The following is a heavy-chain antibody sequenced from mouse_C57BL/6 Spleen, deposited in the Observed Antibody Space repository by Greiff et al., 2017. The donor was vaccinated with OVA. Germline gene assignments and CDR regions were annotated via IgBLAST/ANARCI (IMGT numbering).Heavy chain of an antibody. J-gene: IGHJ1*03. Sequence: VQLQESGPELVKPGASVKISCKASGYAFSSSWMNWVKQRPGKGLEWIGRIYPGDGDTNYNGRFKGKATLTADKSSSTAYMQRSSRTSEDSAVYFCARSRGGSSYGWYFDVWGTGTTVTVSS. CDR2: IYPGDGDT. V-gene: IGHV1-82*01. CDR1: GYAFSSSW. D-gene: IGHD1-1*01. CDR3: ARSRGGSSYGWYFDV.